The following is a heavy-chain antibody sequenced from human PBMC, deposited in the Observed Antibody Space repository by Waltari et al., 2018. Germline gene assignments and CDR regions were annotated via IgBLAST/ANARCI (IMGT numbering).Heavy chain of an antibody. Sequence: QVQLQESGPGLVKPSETLSLTCTVSGGSISSYYWSWIRQPPGKGLEWIGYIYYSGSTNYNPSLKSRVTISVDTSKNQFSLKLSSVTAADMAVYYCARGHGSGWFYWGQGTLVTVSS. CDR2: IYYSGST. D-gene: IGHD6-19*01. CDR3: ARGHGSGWFY. J-gene: IGHJ4*02. V-gene: IGHV4-59*01. CDR1: GGSISSYY.